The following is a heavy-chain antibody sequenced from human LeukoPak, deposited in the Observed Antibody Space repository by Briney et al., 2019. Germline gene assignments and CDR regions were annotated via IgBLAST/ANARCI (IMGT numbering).Heavy chain of an antibody. CDR3: ARDPFSGTYYLAWFDP. J-gene: IGHJ5*02. CDR2: ISYDGRNK. Sequence: SCKASGYTFTGYYMHWVRQAPGKGLEWVAVISYDGRNKYYADSVKGRFTISRDNSKSTLYLQVNSLRAEDTAVYYCARDPFSGTYYLAWFDPWGQGTLVTVSS. CDR1: GYTFTGYY. D-gene: IGHD1-26*01. V-gene: IGHV3-30*04.